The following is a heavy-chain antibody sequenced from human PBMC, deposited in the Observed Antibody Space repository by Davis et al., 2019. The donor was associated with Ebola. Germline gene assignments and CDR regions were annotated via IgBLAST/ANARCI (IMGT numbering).Heavy chain of an antibody. CDR3: ASVHLYYYDSSGYSNWFDP. J-gene: IGHJ5*02. CDR2: INHSGST. CDR1: GGSFSGYY. D-gene: IGHD3-22*01. V-gene: IGHV4-34*01. Sequence: SETLSLTCAVYGGSFSGYYWSWIRQPPGKGLEWIGEINHSGSTNYNPSLKSRVTISVDTSKNQFSLKLSSVTAADTAVYYCASVHLYYYDSSGYSNWFDPWGQGTLVTVSS.